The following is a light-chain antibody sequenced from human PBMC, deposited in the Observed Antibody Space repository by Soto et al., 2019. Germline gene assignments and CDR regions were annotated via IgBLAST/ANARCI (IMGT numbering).Light chain of an antibody. Sequence: QSALTQPASVSGSPGQSITISCTGTSSDVGAYKYVSWYQQHPGKVPKLIIYSDNQRPSGVPDRVSGSKSATSASLAISGLQSDDEADYFCSVWDDSLNGPVFGGGTKLTVL. J-gene: IGLJ3*02. CDR1: SSDVGAYKY. CDR3: SVWDDSLNGPV. V-gene: IGLV2-14*03. CDR2: SDN.